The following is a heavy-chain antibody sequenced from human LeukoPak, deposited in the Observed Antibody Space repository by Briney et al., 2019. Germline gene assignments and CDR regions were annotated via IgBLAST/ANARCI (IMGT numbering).Heavy chain of an antibody. V-gene: IGHV3-11*01. CDR2: ITNRGTSM. D-gene: IGHD1-26*01. J-gene: IGHJ3*01. CDR3: ARERRGSYYTFDF. CDR1: GFTFSDYY. Sequence: GGFLRLSCTASGFTFSDYYMSWIRQAPGKGLEWVSYITNRGTSMFYAESVKGRFTISRDNAENSLFLQMNSLRAEDTAVYYCARERRGSYYTFDFWGQGTTVTVSS.